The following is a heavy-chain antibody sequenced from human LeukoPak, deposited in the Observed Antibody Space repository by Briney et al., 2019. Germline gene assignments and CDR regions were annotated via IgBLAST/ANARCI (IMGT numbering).Heavy chain of an antibody. CDR1: EFTFSSFW. CDR2: ISGDEITA. Sequence: PGGSLRLSCAASEFTFSSFWIHWVRQAPGEGLVWVSRISGDEITANYADSVKGRFTVSRDNAKSTLYLQMNSLSAEDTAVYYCARDFDWESGHWGQGTLVTVSS. CDR3: ARDFDWESGH. J-gene: IGHJ4*02. V-gene: IGHV3-74*01. D-gene: IGHD3-9*01.